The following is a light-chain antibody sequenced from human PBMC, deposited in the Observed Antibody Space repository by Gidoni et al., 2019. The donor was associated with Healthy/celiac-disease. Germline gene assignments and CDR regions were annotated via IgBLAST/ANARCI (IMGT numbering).Light chain of an antibody. Sequence: EIVLTQSTATLSLSPGERATLSCRASQSVSSYLAWYQQKPGQAPRLLIYDASNRATGIPARFSGSGSGTDFTLTISSLEPEDFAVYYCQQRSNWPPVFGQGTKLEIK. CDR1: QSVSSY. V-gene: IGKV3-11*01. J-gene: IGKJ2*01. CDR3: QQRSNWPPV. CDR2: DAS.